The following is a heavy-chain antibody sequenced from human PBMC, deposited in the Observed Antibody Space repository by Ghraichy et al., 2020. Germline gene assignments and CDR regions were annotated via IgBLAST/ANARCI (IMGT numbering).Heavy chain of an antibody. Sequence: SETLSLTCTVSGGSFSSSNYYWGWIRQPPGKGLEWIGSIFYSGSTFYNPSLKSRVTISVDTSKNQFSLKLSSVTAADTAVYYCARVWFRERTIDYWGQGTLVTVSS. CDR1: GGSFSSSNYY. CDR3: ARVWFRERTIDY. D-gene: IGHD3-10*01. CDR2: IFYSGST. J-gene: IGHJ4*02. V-gene: IGHV4-39*01.